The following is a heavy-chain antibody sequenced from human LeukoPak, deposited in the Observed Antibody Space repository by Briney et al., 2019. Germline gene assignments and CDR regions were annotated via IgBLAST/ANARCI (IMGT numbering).Heavy chain of an antibody. CDR2: ISHDGSNS. D-gene: IGHD6-19*01. CDR1: GFILSGYG. Sequence: GGSLRLSCTASGFILSGYGMHWVRQAPGKGLEGVAVISHDGSNSYYADSVKGRFTISRDNSMSTLFLQMNSLRAEDTAVYYCARDSYNSGWYIGDWGQGTLVTVSS. J-gene: IGHJ4*02. CDR3: ARDSYNSGWYIGD. V-gene: IGHV3-33*05.